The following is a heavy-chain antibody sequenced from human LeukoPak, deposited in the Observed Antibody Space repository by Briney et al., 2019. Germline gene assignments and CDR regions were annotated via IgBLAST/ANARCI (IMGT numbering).Heavy chain of an antibody. CDR3: AREDYDSSGGDY. CDR1: GFTFSTYS. V-gene: IGHV3-21*01. D-gene: IGHD3-22*01. Sequence: SGGSLRLSCAASGFTFSTYSMNWVRQAPGKGLEWVSSISSGSSFIYYADSVKGRFTISRDNAKNSLFLQMNSLRAEDTAVYYCAREDYDSSGGDYWGQGNLVTVSS. J-gene: IGHJ4*02. CDR2: ISSGSSFI.